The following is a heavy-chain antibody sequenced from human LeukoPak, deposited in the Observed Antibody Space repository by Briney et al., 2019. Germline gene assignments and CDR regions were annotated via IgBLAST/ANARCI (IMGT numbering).Heavy chain of an antibody. J-gene: IGHJ3*02. V-gene: IGHV3-21*01. CDR1: GFTFSSYS. CDR2: ISSSSSYI. D-gene: IGHD6-6*01. Sequence: GGSLRLSCAASGFTFSSYSVNWVRQAPGKGLEWVSSISSSSSYIYYADSVKGRFTISRDSAKNSLYLQMNSLRAEDTAVYYCARESRGAFDIWGQGTMVTVSS. CDR3: ARESRGAFDI.